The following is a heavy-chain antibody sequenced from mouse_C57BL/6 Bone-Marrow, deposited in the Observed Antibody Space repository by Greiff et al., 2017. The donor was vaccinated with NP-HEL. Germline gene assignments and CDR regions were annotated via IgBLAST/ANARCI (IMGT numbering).Heavy chain of an antibody. J-gene: IGHJ2*01. V-gene: IGHV1-64*01. Sequence: QVQLKQPGAELVKPGASVKLSCKASGYTFTSYWMHWVKQRPGQGLEWIGMIHPNSGSTNYNEKFKSKATLTVDKSSSTAYMQLSSLTSEDSAVYYCGGYLYYFDYWGQGTTLTVSS. CDR3: GGYLYYFDY. CDR2: IHPNSGST. D-gene: IGHD2-3*01. CDR1: GYTFTSYW.